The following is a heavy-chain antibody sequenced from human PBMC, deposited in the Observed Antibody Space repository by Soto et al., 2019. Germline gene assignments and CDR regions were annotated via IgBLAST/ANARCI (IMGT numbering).Heavy chain of an antibody. V-gene: IGHV3-66*04. D-gene: IGHD4-17*01. J-gene: IGHJ4*02. CDR1: GFTISSNY. CDR2: IYSGGST. Sequence: EVQLVESGGGLVQPGGSLRLSCAASGFTISSNYMSWVRQAPGKGLEWVSVIYSGGSTYYADSVKGRFTISRDNSKNTLYLQMNSLRAEDTAVYYCARQDYGEPYFDYWGQGTLVTVSS. CDR3: ARQDYGEPYFDY.